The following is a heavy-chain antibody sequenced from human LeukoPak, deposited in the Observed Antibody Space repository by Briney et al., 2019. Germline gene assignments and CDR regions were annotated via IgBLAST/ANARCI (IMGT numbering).Heavy chain of an antibody. CDR2: INHSGST. Sequence: SETLSLTCAVYGGSFSGYYWSWIRQPPGKGLEWIGEINHSGSTNYNPSLKSRVTISVDTSKNQFSLKLSSVTAADTAVYHCARDYYDSSGYQDDYWGQGTLVTVSS. D-gene: IGHD3-22*01. V-gene: IGHV4-34*01. CDR3: ARDYYDSSGYQDDY. J-gene: IGHJ4*02. CDR1: GGSFSGYY.